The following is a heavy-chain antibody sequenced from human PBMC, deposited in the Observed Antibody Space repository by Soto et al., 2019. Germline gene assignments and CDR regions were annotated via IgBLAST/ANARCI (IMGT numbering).Heavy chain of an antibody. D-gene: IGHD3-9*01. CDR3: ARGRFDWLLSPLNFDY. CDR1: GGSISSGDYY. Sequence: SETLSLTCTVSGGSISSGDYYWSWIRQHPGKGLEWIGYIYHSGSTYYNPSLKSRVTTSIDTSKNQFSLKLSSVTAADTAVYYCARGRFDWLLSPLNFDYWGQGTLVTVSS. J-gene: IGHJ4*02. V-gene: IGHV4-31*03. CDR2: IYHSGST.